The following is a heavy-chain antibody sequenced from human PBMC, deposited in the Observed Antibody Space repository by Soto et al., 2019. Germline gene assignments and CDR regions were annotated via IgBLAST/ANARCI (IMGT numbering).Heavy chain of an antibody. CDR1: GFTFSSYG. V-gene: IGHV3-30*18. CDR2: ISYDGSNK. J-gene: IGHJ6*02. D-gene: IGHD6-19*01. CDR3: AKARAVAGYYYYGMDV. Sequence: QVQLVESGGGVVQPGRSLRLSCAASGFTFSSYGMHWVRQAPGKGLELVAVISYDGSNKYYADSVKGLFTISRDNSKNTLYLQMNSLRAEDTAVYYCAKARAVAGYYYYGMDVWGQGTTVTVSS.